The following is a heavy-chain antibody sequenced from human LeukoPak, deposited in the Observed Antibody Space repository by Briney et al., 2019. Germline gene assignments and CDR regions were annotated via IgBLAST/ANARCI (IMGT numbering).Heavy chain of an antibody. J-gene: IGHJ5*02. V-gene: IGHV4-59*08. CDR3: ASGGYSYGYDWFDP. CDR1: GGSFSGYY. D-gene: IGHD5-18*01. CDR2: IYYSGST. Sequence: SETLSLTCAVYGGSFSGYYWSWIRQPPGKGLEWIGYIYYSGSTNYNPSLKSRVTISVDTSKNQFSLKLSSVTAADTAVYYCASGGYSYGYDWFDPWGQGTLVTVSS.